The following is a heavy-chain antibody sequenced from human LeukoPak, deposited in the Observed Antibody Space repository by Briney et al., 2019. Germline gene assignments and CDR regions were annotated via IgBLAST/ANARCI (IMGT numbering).Heavy chain of an antibody. CDR1: GYTFAGYY. D-gene: IGHD6-13*01. J-gene: IGHJ5*02. CDR3: ARAVAAIVIWFDP. Sequence: ASVKVSCKASGYTFAGYYMHWVRQAPGQGLEWMGWINPNSGDTNNAQKFQGRVTMTSDTSISTAYMELSSLTSDDTAVYYCARAVAAIVIWFDPWGQGTLVTVSS. V-gene: IGHV1-2*02. CDR2: INPNSGDT.